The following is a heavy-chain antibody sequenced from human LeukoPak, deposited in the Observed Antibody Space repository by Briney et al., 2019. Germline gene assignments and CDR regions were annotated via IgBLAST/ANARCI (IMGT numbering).Heavy chain of an antibody. CDR3: ARAREVDYYFDY. CDR2: INWNGGST. D-gene: IGHD3-3*01. J-gene: IGHJ4*02. V-gene: IGHV3-20*04. Sequence: GGSLRLSCAASGFTFNDYGMSWVRHAPGKGLEGVSAINWNGGSTGYADSVKGRFTISRDNSKNTLYLQMNSLRAEDTAVYYCARAREVDYYFDYWGQGTLVTVSS. CDR1: GFTFNDYG.